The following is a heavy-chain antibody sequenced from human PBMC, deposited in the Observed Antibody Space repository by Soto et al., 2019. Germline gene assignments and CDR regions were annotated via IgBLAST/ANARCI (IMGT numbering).Heavy chain of an antibody. CDR3: ARYANCSSTSCYRPSYYYYGMDV. D-gene: IGHD2-2*02. CDR1: GGTFSSYA. J-gene: IGHJ6*02. V-gene: IGHV1-69*13. CDR2: IIPILGTA. Sequence: SVKVSCKASGGTFSSYAISWVRQAPGQGLEWMGGIIPILGTANYAQKFQGRVTITADESTSTAYMELSSLRSEDTAVYYCARYANCSSTSCYRPSYYYYGMDVWGQGTTVTVSS.